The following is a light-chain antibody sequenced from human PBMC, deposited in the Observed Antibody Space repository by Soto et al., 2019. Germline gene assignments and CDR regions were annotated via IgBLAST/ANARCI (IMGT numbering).Light chain of an antibody. CDR1: QSVSSN. Sequence: EIVMTQSPATLSVSPGERATLSRRASQSVSSNLVWYQQKPGQAPRLLIYGASTRATGIPARFSGSGSGTDITLTISSLQSEAFAVYYCQQYRNWLTFGGGNKVEIK. CDR3: QQYRNWLT. J-gene: IGKJ4*01. V-gene: IGKV3-15*01. CDR2: GAS.